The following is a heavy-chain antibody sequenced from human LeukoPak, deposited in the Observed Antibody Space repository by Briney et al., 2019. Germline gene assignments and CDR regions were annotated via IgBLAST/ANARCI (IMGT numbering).Heavy chain of an antibody. D-gene: IGHD3-10*01. CDR2: MNPNSGNA. CDR3: ARRYDSGSDHLSQ. CDR1: GETFTSYD. V-gene: IGHV1-8*02. Sequence: ASVKVSCKASGETFTSYDISWVRQAPGQGLEWMRGMNPNSGNADYAQKFQGRVTMSRNKSTSTAYMEISSLTAEDTAVYYGARRYDSGSDHLSQWGQGTLVTVPS. J-gene: IGHJ4*02.